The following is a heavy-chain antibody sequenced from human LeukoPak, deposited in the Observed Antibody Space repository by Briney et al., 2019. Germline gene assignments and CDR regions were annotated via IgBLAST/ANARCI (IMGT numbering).Heavy chain of an antibody. D-gene: IGHD1-26*01. V-gene: IGHV4-39*07. CDR1: GGSISSSSYY. Sequence: SETLSLTCTVSGGSISSSSYYWGWIRQPAGKGLEWIGEINHSGSTNYNPSLKSRVTISVDTSKNQFSLKLSSVTAADTAVYYCARDATAVDYWGQGTLVTVSS. CDR2: INHSGST. CDR3: ARDATAVDY. J-gene: IGHJ4*02.